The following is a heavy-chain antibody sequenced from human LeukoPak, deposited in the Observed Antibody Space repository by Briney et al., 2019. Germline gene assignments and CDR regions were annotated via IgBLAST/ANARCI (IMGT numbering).Heavy chain of an antibody. Sequence: PSETLSLTCIVSGYSISSGYYWGWIRQPPGKGLEWIGNIHHSGSTYYNPSLKSRVTISVDTSKNQLSLKLSSVTAADTAVYYCARGGVTSFLSWFDPWGQGTLVTVSS. CDR3: ARGGVTSFLSWFDP. CDR1: GYSISSGYY. V-gene: IGHV4-38-2*02. D-gene: IGHD3-10*01. J-gene: IGHJ5*02. CDR2: IHHSGST.